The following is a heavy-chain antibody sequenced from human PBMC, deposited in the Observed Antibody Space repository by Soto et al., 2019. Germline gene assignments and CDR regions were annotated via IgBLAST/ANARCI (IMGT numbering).Heavy chain of an antibody. J-gene: IGHJ5*02. D-gene: IGHD5-18*01. CDR3: ARVGVDTAMVTYCFDL. Sequence: GASVKVSCKASGGTFSSYAISWVRQAPGQGLEWMGGIIPIFGTANYAQKFQGRVTITADESTSTAYMELSSLRSEDTAVYYCARVGVDTAMVTYCFDLWGQGTLVTVSS. CDR1: GGTFSSYA. V-gene: IGHV1-69*13. CDR2: IIPIFGTA.